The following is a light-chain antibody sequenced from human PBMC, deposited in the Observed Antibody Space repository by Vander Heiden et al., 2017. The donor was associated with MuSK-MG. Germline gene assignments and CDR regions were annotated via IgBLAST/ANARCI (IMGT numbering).Light chain of an antibody. Sequence: QSALTQPRSVSGSPGQSVTISCTGTSSDVGGYNYVSWYEQHPGKAPKLMIYDVDKRPSGVPDRFSGSKSGNTASLTISGRQAEDEADYYCCSYAGSYTLIFGGGTKVTVL. CDR1: SSDVGGYNY. CDR2: DVD. CDR3: CSYAGSYTLI. J-gene: IGLJ2*01. V-gene: IGLV2-11*01.